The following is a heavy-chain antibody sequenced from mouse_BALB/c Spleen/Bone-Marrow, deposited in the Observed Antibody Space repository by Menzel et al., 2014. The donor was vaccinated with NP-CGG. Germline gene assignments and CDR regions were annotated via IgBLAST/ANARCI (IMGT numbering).Heavy chain of an antibody. Sequence: QVQLQQPGAELVRPGTSVKVSCKASGYAFTNYLIGWVKQRPGQGLEWIGVINPGSGGTNYDEKFKGKATLTADKSSSTAYMQLSSLTSDDSTVYFCARELLYGNYSDYWGQGTTLTVSS. J-gene: IGHJ2*01. CDR2: INPGSGGT. CDR3: ARELLYGNYSDY. D-gene: IGHD2-1*01. CDR1: GYAFTNYL. V-gene: IGHV1-54*01.